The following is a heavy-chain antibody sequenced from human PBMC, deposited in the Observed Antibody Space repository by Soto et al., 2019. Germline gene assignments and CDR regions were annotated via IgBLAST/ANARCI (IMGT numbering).Heavy chain of an antibody. Sequence: ASETLSLTCTVSGGSISSYYWGWIRQPPGKGLEWIGSIYYSGSTYYNPSLKSRVTISVDTSKNQFSLKLSSVTAADTAVYYCASHVDTAMVIAFDIWGQGTMVTVSS. CDR2: IYYSGST. V-gene: IGHV4-39*01. CDR1: GGSISSYY. D-gene: IGHD5-18*01. J-gene: IGHJ3*02. CDR3: ASHVDTAMVIAFDI.